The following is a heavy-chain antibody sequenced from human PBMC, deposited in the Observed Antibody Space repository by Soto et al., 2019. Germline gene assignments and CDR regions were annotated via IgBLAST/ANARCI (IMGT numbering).Heavy chain of an antibody. CDR3: AKTLFSHAWDAFDI. Sequence: GGSLRLSCAASGFTFSSYGMHWVRQAPGKGLEWVAVISYDGSNKYYADSVKGRFTISRDNSKNTLYLQMNSLRAEDTAVYYCAKTLFSHAWDAFDIWGQGTMVPV. V-gene: IGHV3-30*18. D-gene: IGHD3-3*02. CDR2: ISYDGSNK. J-gene: IGHJ3*02. CDR1: GFTFSSYG.